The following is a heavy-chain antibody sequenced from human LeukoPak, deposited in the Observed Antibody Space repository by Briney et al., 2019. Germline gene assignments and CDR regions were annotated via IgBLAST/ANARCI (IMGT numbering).Heavy chain of an antibody. Sequence: GGSLRLSCAASGFTFSSYAMHWVRQAPGKGLEWVAVISYDGSNKYYADSVKGRFTISRDNSKNTLYLQMNSLRAEDTAVYYCAKPAQQWLSSYYYMDVWGKGTTVTVSS. V-gene: IGHV3-30-3*01. CDR3: AKPAQQWLSSYYYMDV. CDR2: ISYDGSNK. J-gene: IGHJ6*03. D-gene: IGHD3-22*01. CDR1: GFTFSSYA.